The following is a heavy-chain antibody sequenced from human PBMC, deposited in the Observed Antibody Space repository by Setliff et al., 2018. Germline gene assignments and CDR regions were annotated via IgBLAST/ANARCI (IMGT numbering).Heavy chain of an antibody. Sequence: PGGSLRLSCVASGFTFSNYGIHWVRQAPGKGLEWVALIWNDGSNKFYGDSVRGRFTISRDNSKSTLYLQMGSLRAEDAAIYYCARNWVTAQHYYYGMDVWGQGTTVTVSS. J-gene: IGHJ6*02. V-gene: IGHV3-33*01. D-gene: IGHD2-21*02. CDR2: IWNDGSNK. CDR1: GFTFSNYG. CDR3: ARNWVTAQHYYYGMDV.